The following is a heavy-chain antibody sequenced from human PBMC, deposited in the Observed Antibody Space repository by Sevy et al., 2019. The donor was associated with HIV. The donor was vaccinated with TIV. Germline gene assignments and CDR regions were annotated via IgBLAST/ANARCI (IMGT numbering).Heavy chain of an antibody. CDR2: ISGSGGGK. J-gene: IGHJ4*02. Sequence: GGSLRLSCAASGFTFSSFAISWVRQAPGKGLEWVSDISGSGGGKEYADSVKGRFTVSRDNAQNTVFLQMNNLRGEDTGLYYCAKEFYRGSYLEDWGQGTLVTVSS. CDR3: AKEFYRGSYLED. V-gene: IGHV3-23*01. D-gene: IGHD3-10*01. CDR1: GFTFSSFA.